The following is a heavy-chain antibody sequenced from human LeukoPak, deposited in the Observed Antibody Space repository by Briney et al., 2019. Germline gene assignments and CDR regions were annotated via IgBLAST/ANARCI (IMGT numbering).Heavy chain of an antibody. CDR1: GFTFSAYS. CDR3: ARVGFAGSSGGDY. J-gene: IGHJ4*02. D-gene: IGHD2-15*01. CDR2: IYSGGGAT. V-gene: IGHV3-48*02. Sequence: GGSLRLSCAASGFTFSAYSMNWVRQAPGKGLEWISFIYSGGGATYYADSVKGRFTISRDNAKNSLYLQMNGLRDEDTADYYCARVGFAGSSGGDYWGQGTLVTVSS.